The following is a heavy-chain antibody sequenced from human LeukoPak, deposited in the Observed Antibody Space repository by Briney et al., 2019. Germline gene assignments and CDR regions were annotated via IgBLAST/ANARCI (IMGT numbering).Heavy chain of an antibody. J-gene: IGHJ3*02. CDR2: FNYSGST. Sequence: SETLSLTCAVYGGSFSGYYWSWIRQSPGKGLEWIGEFNYSGSTNYNPSLKSRVTISVDTSKNQFSLKLSSVTAADTAVYYCARARELLSAFDIWGQGTMVTVSS. CDR1: GGSFSGYY. V-gene: IGHV4-34*01. D-gene: IGHD1-26*01. CDR3: ARARELLSAFDI.